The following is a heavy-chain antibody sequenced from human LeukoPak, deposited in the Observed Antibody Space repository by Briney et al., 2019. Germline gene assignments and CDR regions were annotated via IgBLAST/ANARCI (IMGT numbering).Heavy chain of an antibody. CDR1: GFTFSSYW. D-gene: IGHD3-22*01. Sequence: PGGSLRLSCAASGFTFSSYWMSWVRQAPGKGLEWVANIKQDGSEKYYVDSVKGRFTIPRDNAKNSLYLQMNSLRAEDTAVYYCARSPYDSSGYYSSGYYFDYWGQGTLVTVSS. CDR3: ARSPYDSSGYYSSGYYFDY. J-gene: IGHJ4*02. V-gene: IGHV3-7*01. CDR2: IKQDGSEK.